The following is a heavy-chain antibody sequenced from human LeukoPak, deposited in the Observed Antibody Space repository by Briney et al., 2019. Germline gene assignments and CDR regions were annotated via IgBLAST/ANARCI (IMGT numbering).Heavy chain of an antibody. D-gene: IGHD4-17*01. CDR2: FNPEDGET. Sequence: AASVKVSCKASGYTFTNYAMKWVRQAPGQGLEWMGGFNPEDGETFYAQKFQGRVNMTEDTSTDTAYMELSSLSYDDTAVYYCATDGAGDYLNHWGQGTLVTVSS. J-gene: IGHJ4*02. CDR3: ATDGAGDYLNH. V-gene: IGHV1-24*01. CDR1: GYTFTNYA.